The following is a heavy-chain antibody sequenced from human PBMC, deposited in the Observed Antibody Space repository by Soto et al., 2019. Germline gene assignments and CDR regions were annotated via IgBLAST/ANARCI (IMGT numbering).Heavy chain of an antibody. CDR2: IRTKVFGATA. D-gene: IGHD3-22*01. CDR3: TRDWDYYYESRAPRGY. J-gene: IGHJ4*02. V-gene: IGHV3-49*03. Sequence: WFREAKGKGLHWVAFIRTKVFGATAEYPASVKDRFTLSRDDSKSIAYLQMTSLETEDTAIYFFTRDWDYYYESRAPRGYWGQGALVTVSS.